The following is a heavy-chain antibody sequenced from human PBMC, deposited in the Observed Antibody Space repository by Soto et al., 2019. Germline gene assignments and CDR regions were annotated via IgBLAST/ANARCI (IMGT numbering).Heavy chain of an antibody. CDR3: ARDEGYCTNGVCYPLNWFDP. V-gene: IGHV4-59*01. J-gene: IGHJ5*02. Sequence: PSETLSLTCTVSGGSISSYYWSWIRQPPGKGLEWIGYIYYSGSTNYNPSLKSRVTISVDTSKNQFSLKLSSVTAADTAVYYCARDEGYCTNGVCYPLNWFDPWGQGTLVTVSS. D-gene: IGHD2-8*01. CDR1: GGSISSYY. CDR2: IYYSGST.